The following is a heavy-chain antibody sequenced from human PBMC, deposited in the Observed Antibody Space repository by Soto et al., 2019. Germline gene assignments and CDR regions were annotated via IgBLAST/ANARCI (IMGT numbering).Heavy chain of an antibody. D-gene: IGHD2-2*01. CDR2: ISYDGIDK. J-gene: IGHJ4*02. V-gene: IGHV3-30-3*01. Sequence: QVQLVESGGGVVRPGRSLRLSCAASGFTFSSFALHWVRQSPGKGLEWLALISYDGIDKYYADSVKGRFTISRDNSKNTVYLQMNPRRPEDTAVYYCASDIPATLGHWGQGTRVTVSS. CDR3: ASDIPATLGH. CDR1: GFTFSSFA.